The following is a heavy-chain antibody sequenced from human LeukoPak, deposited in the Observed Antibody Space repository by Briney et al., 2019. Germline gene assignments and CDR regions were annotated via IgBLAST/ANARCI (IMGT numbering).Heavy chain of an antibody. CDR3: ARGNYDSSGYSYYYYMDV. CDR2: NNWNGGST. CDR1: GFTCSTYW. D-gene: IGHD3-22*01. Sequence: PGGSLRLSCAASGFTCSTYWMHWVRQAPGKGLEWVSGNNWNGGSTGYADSVKGRFTISRDNAKNSLYLQMNSLRAEDTALYYCARGNYDSSGYSYYYYMDVWGKGTTVTVSS. V-gene: IGHV3-20*04. J-gene: IGHJ6*03.